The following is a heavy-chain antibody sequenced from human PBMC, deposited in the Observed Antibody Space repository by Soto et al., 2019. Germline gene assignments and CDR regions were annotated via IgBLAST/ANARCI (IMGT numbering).Heavy chain of an antibody. V-gene: IGHV4-59*08. D-gene: IGHD2-2*01. CDR3: ARLVVVPAAMFDYYYYYMDV. Sequence: SETLSLTCTVSGGSISSYYWSWIRQPPGKGLEWIGYIYYSGSTNYNPSLKSRVTISVDTSKNQFSLKLSSVTAADTAVYYCARLVVVPAAMFDYYYYYMDVWGKGTTVTVSS. CDR1: GGSISSYY. CDR2: IYYSGST. J-gene: IGHJ6*03.